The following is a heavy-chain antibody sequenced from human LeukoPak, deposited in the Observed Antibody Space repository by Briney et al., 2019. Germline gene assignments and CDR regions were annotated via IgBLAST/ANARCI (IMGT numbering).Heavy chain of an antibody. D-gene: IGHD4-17*01. CDR2: IKQDGSEK. CDR1: GFTISSYW. Sequence: PGGSLRLSCAASGFTISSYWMSWVRQAPGKGLEWVANIKQDGSEKYYVDSVKGRFTISRDNAKNSLYLQMNSLRAEDTAVYFCARGQTTMTNWGQGTLVTVSS. V-gene: IGHV3-7*03. J-gene: IGHJ4*02. CDR3: ARGQTTMTN.